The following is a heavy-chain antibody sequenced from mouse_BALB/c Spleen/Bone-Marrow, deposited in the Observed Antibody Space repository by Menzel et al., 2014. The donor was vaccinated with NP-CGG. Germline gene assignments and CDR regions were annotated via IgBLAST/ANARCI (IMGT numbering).Heavy chain of an antibody. CDR3: TRQYGNYYAMDY. J-gene: IGHJ4*01. CDR1: GYTVTSYW. V-gene: IGHV1S126*01. Sequence: VQLVESGAELVRPGASVKVSCKAPGYTVTSYWINWVKQRPGQGLEWIGNIYPSDSYTNYNQNFKDKATLTVDKSSSTAYMQLSSPTSEDSAVYYCTRQYGNYYAMDYWGQGTSVTVSS. CDR2: IYPSDSYT. D-gene: IGHD2-10*02.